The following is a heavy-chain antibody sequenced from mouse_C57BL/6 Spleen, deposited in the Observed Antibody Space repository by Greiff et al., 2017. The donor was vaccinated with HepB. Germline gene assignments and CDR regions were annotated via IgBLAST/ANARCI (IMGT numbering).Heavy chain of an antibody. V-gene: IGHV1-26*01. D-gene: IGHD1-1*01. J-gene: IGHJ4*01. CDR1: GYTFTDYY. CDR2: INPNNGGT. Sequence: VQLQQSGPELVKPGASVKISCKASGYTFTDYYMNWVKQSHGKSLEWIGDINPNNGGTSYNQKFKGKATLTVDKSSSTAYMELRSLTSEDSAVYYCARGTTVVRNAMDYWGQGTSVTVSS. CDR3: ARGTTVVRNAMDY.